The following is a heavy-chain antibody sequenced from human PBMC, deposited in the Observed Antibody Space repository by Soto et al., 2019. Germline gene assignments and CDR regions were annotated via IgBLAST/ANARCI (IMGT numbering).Heavy chain of an antibody. V-gene: IGHV3-23*01. D-gene: IGHD2-15*01. CDR3: AKGGRYCSGGSCYFDY. J-gene: IGHJ4*02. CDR1: GFTFSSYA. Sequence: HPGGSLRLSCAASGFTFSSYAMSWVRQAPGKGLEWVSAISGSGGSTYYADSVKGRFTISRDNSKNTLYLQMNSLRAEDTAVYYCAKGGRYCSGGSCYFDYWGQGTLVTVSS. CDR2: ISGSGGST.